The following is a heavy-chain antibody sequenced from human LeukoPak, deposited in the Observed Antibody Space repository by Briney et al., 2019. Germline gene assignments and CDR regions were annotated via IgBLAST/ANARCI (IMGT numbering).Heavy chain of an antibody. J-gene: IGHJ4*02. V-gene: IGHV3-30-3*01. D-gene: IGHD3-10*01. CDR2: ISYDGSIK. Sequence: PGGSLRLSCAASGFTFSNYAMHWVRQAPGKGLEWVAVISYDGSIKYYADSVKGRFTISRDNSKNTLYLQMNSLRAEDTAVYYCARKTYYYDSGSYSKSYYFDYWGQGTLVTVSS. CDR1: GFTFSNYA. CDR3: ARKTYYYDSGSYSKSYYFDY.